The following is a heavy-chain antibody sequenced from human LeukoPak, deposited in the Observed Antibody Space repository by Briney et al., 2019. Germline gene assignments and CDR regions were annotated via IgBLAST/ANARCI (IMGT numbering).Heavy chain of an antibody. J-gene: IGHJ6*03. Sequence: PGGSLRLSCAASGFTFSGYYMHWVRQAPGKGPVWVSRINSDGSDITYADSVKGRFTMYRDNAKNSLYLQMNSLRAEDTAVYYCARVSVDTEEEIYYYYYYMDVWGEGTTVTVSS. CDR2: INSDGSDI. CDR1: GFTFSGYY. V-gene: IGHV3-74*03. CDR3: ARVSVDTEEEIYYYYYYMDV. D-gene: IGHD5-18*01.